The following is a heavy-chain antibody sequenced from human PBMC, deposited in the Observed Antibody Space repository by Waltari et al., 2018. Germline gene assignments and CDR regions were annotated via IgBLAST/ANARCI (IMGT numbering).Heavy chain of an antibody. CDR2: RYTRGSA. CDR1: GGSISSGSYY. V-gene: IGHV4-61*02. CDR3: AREGIYSSATDARFDP. J-gene: IGHJ5*02. Sequence: QVQLQESGPGLVKPSQTLSLTCTVSGGSISSGSYYWSWIRQSAGKGLGWIGGRYTRGSANYSPSLKSRVTISVDTSKNQFSLKLSSVTAADTAVYDCAREGIYSSATDARFDPWGQGTLVTVSS. D-gene: IGHD6-25*01.